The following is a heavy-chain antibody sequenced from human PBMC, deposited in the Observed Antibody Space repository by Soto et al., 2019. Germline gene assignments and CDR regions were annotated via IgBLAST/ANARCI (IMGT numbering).Heavy chain of an antibody. CDR2: INPSGGST. J-gene: IGHJ3*02. D-gene: IGHD6-6*01. V-gene: IGHV1-46*03. CDR1: GYTFTSYY. Sequence: ASVKVSCKASGYTFTSYYMHWVRQAPGQGLEWMGIINPSGGSTSYAQKFQGRVTMTRDTSTSTVYMELSSLRSEDTAVYYCARDHKLYSSSPFDAFDIWGQGTMVTVSS. CDR3: ARDHKLYSSSPFDAFDI.